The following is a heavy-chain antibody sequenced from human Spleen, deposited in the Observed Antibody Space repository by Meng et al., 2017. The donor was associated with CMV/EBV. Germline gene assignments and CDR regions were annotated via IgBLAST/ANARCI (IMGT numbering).Heavy chain of an antibody. J-gene: IGHJ4*02. CDR1: GGTFNTHA. Sequence: SVKVSCKASGGTFNTHAINWVRQAPGQGLEWMGGIIPIFDTPKYAQKFQGRVTITTDEVTSTAYMELSSLTSDDTAVYYCARECWGGDCSSDYWGQGTLVTVSS. V-gene: IGHV1-69*05. D-gene: IGHD2-21*01. CDR3: ARECWGGDCSSDY. CDR2: IIPIFDTP.